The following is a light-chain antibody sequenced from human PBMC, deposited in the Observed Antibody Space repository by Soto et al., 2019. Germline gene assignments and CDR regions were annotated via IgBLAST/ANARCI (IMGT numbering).Light chain of an antibody. CDR2: GAS. CDR3: QPYGSSPYT. J-gene: IGKJ2*01. V-gene: IGKV3-20*01. Sequence: EIVLTQSPGTLSLSPGERATLSCRASQSVSSSYLAWYQQKTGQAPRLLIYGASSRATGIPDRFSGSGSGTDFALTISRLEPEDFAVYYCQPYGSSPYTFGQGTKLEIK. CDR1: QSVSSSY.